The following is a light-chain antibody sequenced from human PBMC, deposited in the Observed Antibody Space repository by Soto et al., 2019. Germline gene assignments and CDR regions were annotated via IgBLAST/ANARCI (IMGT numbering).Light chain of an antibody. CDR1: SSDVGAYDY. Sequence: QSALTQPPSASGSPGQSVTISCTGTSSDVGAYDYVCWYQQHPGKAPKLMIYEVNKRPSGVPDRFSGSKSGNTASLTVSGLQAGDEADYFCCSFVRTNGLLFGGGTKLTVL. J-gene: IGLJ2*01. CDR3: CSFVRTNGLL. CDR2: EVN. V-gene: IGLV2-8*01.